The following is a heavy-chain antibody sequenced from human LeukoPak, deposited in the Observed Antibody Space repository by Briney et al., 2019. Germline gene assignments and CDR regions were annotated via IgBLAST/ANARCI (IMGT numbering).Heavy chain of an antibody. D-gene: IGHD2-2*03. J-gene: IGHJ4*02. CDR2: INSDGSST. CDR1: GFTFSSYW. V-gene: IGHV3-74*01. Sequence: PGGSLRLSCAAPGFTFSSYWMHWVRQAPGKGLVWVSRINSDGSSTSYADSVKGRFTISRDNAKNTLYLQMNSLRAEDTAVYYCATGYRSSTSCYAAHYWGQGTLVTVSS. CDR3: ATGYRSSTSCYAAHY.